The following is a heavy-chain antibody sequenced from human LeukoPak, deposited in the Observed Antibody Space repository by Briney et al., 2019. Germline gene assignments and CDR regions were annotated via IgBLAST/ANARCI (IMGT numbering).Heavy chain of an antibody. D-gene: IGHD3-3*01. CDR2: IYYSGTT. V-gene: IGHV4-59*01. CDR3: ARGLSYFWSGYHNYYAMDV. Sequence: SETLSLTCAVSGGSISSYYWSWIRQPPGKGLEWIGYIYYSGTTYYNPSFKSRVTISVDTSKNQFSLKLSSVTAADTGVYYCARGLSYFWSGYHNYYAMDVWGQGTTVTVSS. J-gene: IGHJ6*02. CDR1: GGSISSYY.